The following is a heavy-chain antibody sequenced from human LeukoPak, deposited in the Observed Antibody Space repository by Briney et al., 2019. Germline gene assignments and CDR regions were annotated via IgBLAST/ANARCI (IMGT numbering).Heavy chain of an antibody. CDR1: GGSFSGYY. CDR3: ARAGEELVLVDY. CDR2: INHSGST. V-gene: IGHV4-34*01. D-gene: IGHD6-13*01. Sequence: SETLSLTCAVYGGSFSGYYWSWIRQPPGKGLEWIGEINHSGSTNYNPSLKSRVTISVDTSKNQFSLKLSSVTAADTAVYYCARAGEELVLVDYWGQGTLVTVSS. J-gene: IGHJ4*02.